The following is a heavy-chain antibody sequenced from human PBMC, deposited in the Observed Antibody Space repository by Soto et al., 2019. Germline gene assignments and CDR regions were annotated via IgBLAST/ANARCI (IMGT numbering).Heavy chain of an antibody. D-gene: IGHD7-27*01. CDR2: IGGSGGST. V-gene: IGHV3-23*01. CDR1: GFTFSSYA. CDR3: AKGFDTGGYYYYYGMDV. J-gene: IGHJ6*02. Sequence: EVQLLESGGGLVQPGGSLRLSCAASGFTFSSYAMSWVRQAPGKGLEWVSAIGGSGGSTYYADSVKGRFTISRDNSKNTLYLQMNSLRAEDTAVYYCAKGFDTGGYYYYYGMDVWGQGTTVTVSS.